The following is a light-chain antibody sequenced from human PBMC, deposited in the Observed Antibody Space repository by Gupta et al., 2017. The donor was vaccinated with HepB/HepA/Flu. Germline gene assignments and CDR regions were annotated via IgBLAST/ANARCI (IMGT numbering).Light chain of an antibody. V-gene: IGKV3-15*01. CDR1: QSVSSN. CDR2: GAS. CDR3: QQYNGWPSWT. Sequence: EMVMTPSTATLSLAPGARATCTCSASQSVSSNLAWYQQKPGQAPRLLIYGASSRAAGIPDRFSGSGSGTEFILTITRLQSEDFAVYYCQQYNGWPSWTFGQGTKVEIK. J-gene: IGKJ1*01.